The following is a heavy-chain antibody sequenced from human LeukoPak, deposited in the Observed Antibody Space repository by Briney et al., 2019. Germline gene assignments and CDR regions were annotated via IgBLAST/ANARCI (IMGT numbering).Heavy chain of an antibody. Sequence: GASMTVSCKASGFTFTSYGISWLRQAPGQGLEWMGWISANNGNTNYAQKFQGRVTMTRNTSISTAYMELSSLRSEDTAVYYCAVLTGVSGGFLDFDYWGQGTLVTVSS. D-gene: IGHD6-19*01. CDR1: GFTFTSYG. CDR2: ISANNGNT. CDR3: AVLTGVSGGFLDFDY. J-gene: IGHJ4*02. V-gene: IGHV1-18*01.